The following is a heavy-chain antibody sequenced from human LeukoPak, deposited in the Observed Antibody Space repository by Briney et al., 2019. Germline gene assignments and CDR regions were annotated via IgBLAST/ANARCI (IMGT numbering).Heavy chain of an antibody. V-gene: IGHV3-23*01. CDR1: GFTFNSYA. Sequence: GGSLRLSCAASGFTFNSYAMSWVRQAPGKGLEWVSGISGSGGYTYYADSVKGRFTISRDNSKNTLYLQMNSLRAEDTAVYFCAKALSWIYFFDYWGQGTLVTVSS. CDR3: AKALSWIYFFDY. CDR2: ISGSGGYT. D-gene: IGHD2-2*03. J-gene: IGHJ4*02.